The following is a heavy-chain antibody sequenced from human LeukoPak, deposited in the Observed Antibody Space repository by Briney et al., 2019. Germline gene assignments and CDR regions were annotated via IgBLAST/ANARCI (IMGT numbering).Heavy chain of an antibody. V-gene: IGHV3-30*04. Sequence: GGSLRLSCAASGFTFSSYAMHWVRQAPGKGLEWVAVISYDGSNKYYADSVKGRFTISRDNSKNTLYLQINSLRAEDTAVYYCARDPNYDILTGFDYWGQGSLVTVSS. J-gene: IGHJ4*02. CDR1: GFTFSSYA. CDR2: ISYDGSNK. D-gene: IGHD3-9*01. CDR3: ARDPNYDILTGFDY.